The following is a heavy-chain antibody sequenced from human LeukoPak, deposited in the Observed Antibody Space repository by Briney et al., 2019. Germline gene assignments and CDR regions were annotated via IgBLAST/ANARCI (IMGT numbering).Heavy chain of an antibody. CDR2: IKQDGSEK. D-gene: IGHD5-12*01. CDR1: GFTFSSYW. V-gene: IGHV3-7*03. CDR3: ARHGVATTPGWD. J-gene: IGHJ4*02. Sequence: GGSLRLSCAASGFTFSSYWMSWVRQAPGKGLEWVANIKQDGSEKYHVDSVKGRFTIFRDNAKNSLYLQMNSLRAEDTAMYYCARHGVATTPGWDWGQGTLVTVSS.